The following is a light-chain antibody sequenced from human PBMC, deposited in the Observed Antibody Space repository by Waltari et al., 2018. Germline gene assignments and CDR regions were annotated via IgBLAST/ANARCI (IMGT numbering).Light chain of an antibody. J-gene: IGKJ1*01. CDR1: QSVSSSN. CDR2: GAS. V-gene: IGKV3-20*01. Sequence: EIVLTQSPGTLSLPPGERATLSSRASQSVSSSNLAWSQQNPGQAPRLLMYGASSRATGIPGKFSGIGSETDFTLTIGRLEPEDVAVYYCQQYSSSPPWTFGQGTKVEIK. CDR3: QQYSSSPPWT.